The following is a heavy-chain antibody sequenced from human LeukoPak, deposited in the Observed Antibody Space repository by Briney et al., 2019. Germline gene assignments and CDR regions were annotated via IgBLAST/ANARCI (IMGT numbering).Heavy chain of an antibody. CDR1: GYTFTSYD. J-gene: IGHJ4*02. CDR3: ARDYYDSSGYYSEYYFDY. Sequence: ASVKVSCKASGYTFTSYDINWVRQAPGQGLEWMGRINPNSGGTNYAQKFQGRVTMTRDTSISTAYMELSRLRSDDTAVYYCARDYYDSSGYYSEYYFDYWGQGTLVTVSS. CDR2: INPNSGGT. D-gene: IGHD3-22*01. V-gene: IGHV1-2*06.